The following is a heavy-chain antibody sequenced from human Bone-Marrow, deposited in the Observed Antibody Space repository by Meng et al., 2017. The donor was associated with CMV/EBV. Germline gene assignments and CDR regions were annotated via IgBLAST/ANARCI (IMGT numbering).Heavy chain of an antibody. D-gene: IGHD2-2*03. J-gene: IGHJ3*02. Sequence: SVKVSCKASGGTLSSYAISWVRQAPGQGLEWMGGIIPIFGTANYAQKFQGRVTITTDESTSTAYMELSSLRSEDTAVYYCARDIGYCSSTSCYGGGFDAFDIWGQGTRVTVSS. CDR3: ARDIGYCSSTSCYGGGFDAFDI. V-gene: IGHV1-69*05. CDR1: GGTLSSYA. CDR2: IIPIFGTA.